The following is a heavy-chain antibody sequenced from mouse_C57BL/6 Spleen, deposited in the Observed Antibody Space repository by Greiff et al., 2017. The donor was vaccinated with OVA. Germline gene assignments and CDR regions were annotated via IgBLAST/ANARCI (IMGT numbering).Heavy chain of an antibody. V-gene: IGHV2-2*01. CDR2: IWSGGST. D-gene: IGHD1-1*01. J-gene: IGHJ4*01. Sequence: QVQLKESGPGLVQPSQSLSITCTVSGFSLTSYGVHWVRQSPGKGLEWLGVIWSGGSTDYNAAFISRLSISKDNSKSQVFFKMNSLQADDTAIYYCARRGGSSLNDAMDYWGQGTPVTVSS. CDR1: GFSLTSYG. CDR3: ARRGGSSLNDAMDY.